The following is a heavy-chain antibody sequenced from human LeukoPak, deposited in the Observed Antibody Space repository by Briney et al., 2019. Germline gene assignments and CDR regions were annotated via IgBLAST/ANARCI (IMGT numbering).Heavy chain of an antibody. CDR3: AKDRAWFGELQGSNWFDP. D-gene: IGHD3-10*01. CDR1: GFTFSSYG. V-gene: IGHV3-33*06. Sequence: GGSLRLSCAASGFTFSSYGMHWVRQAPGKGLEWVAVIWYDGSNKYYADSVKGRFTISRDNSKNTLYLQMNSLRAEDTAVYYCAKDRAWFGELQGSNWFDPWGQGTLVTVSS. CDR2: IWYDGSNK. J-gene: IGHJ5*02.